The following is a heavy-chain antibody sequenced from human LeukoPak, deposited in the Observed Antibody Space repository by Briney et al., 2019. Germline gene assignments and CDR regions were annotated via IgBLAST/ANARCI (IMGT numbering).Heavy chain of an antibody. CDR2: ITSGSSHI. D-gene: IGHD1-26*01. J-gene: IGHJ6*03. Sequence: GGSLRLSCAASGFTFSSYNMNWVRQTPGQGVEWVSSITSGSSHIYYADSVKGRFTISRDNAKSSLYLKMNSLRAEDTAVYYCARDPYSGSYGADYYYYMDVWGKGTTVTISS. V-gene: IGHV3-21*01. CDR3: ARDPYSGSYGADYYYYMDV. CDR1: GFTFSSYN.